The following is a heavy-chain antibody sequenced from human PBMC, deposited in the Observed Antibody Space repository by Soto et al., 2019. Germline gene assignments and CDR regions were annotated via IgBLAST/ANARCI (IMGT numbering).Heavy chain of an antibody. CDR3: ARGFVVVPAALYYYYYYYMDV. D-gene: IGHD2-2*01. CDR1: GYTFTSYD. V-gene: IGHV1-8*01. CDR2: MNPNSGNT. Sequence: GASVKVSCKASGYTFTSYDINWVRQATGQGLEWMGWMNPNSGNTGYAQKFQGRVTMTRNTSISTAYMELSSLRSEDTAVYYCARGFVVVPAALYYYYYYYMDVWGKGTTVTVSS. J-gene: IGHJ6*03.